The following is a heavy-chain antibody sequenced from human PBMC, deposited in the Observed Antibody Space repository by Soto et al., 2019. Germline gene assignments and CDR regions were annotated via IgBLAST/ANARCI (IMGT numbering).Heavy chain of an antibody. CDR2: IRGSGGST. D-gene: IGHD2-2*01. CDR1: GFTCISYV. J-gene: IGHJ4*02. CDR3: EKVPYQFWQESYPPLDFDY. Sequence: EVQLLESGGGLVQPGGSLRLSCAASGFTCISYVMSWVRQAPVRGLEWVSGIRGSGGSTYYADSVKDRFTLSRDNPNNTLYLHMNSLRAEDTAVYYCEKVPYQFWQESYPPLDFDYWGQGPLVTVSS. V-gene: IGHV3-23*01.